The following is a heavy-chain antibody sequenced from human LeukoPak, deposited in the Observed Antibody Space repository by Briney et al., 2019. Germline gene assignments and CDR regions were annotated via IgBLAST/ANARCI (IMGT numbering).Heavy chain of an antibody. V-gene: IGHV3-30-3*01. CDR1: GFTFSSYA. J-gene: IGHJ6*02. CDR2: ISYDGSNK. CDR3: ARDEVYCSSTSCRRYYYYGMDV. Sequence: GGSLRLSCAASGFTFSSYAMSWVRQAPGKGLEWVAVISYDGSNKYYADSVKGRFTISRDNSKNTLYLQMNSLRAEDTAVYYCARDEVYCSSTSCRRYYYYGMDVWGQGTTVTVSS. D-gene: IGHD2-2*01.